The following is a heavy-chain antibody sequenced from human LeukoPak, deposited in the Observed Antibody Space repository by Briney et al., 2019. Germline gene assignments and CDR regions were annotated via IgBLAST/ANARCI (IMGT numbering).Heavy chain of an antibody. J-gene: IGHJ4*02. D-gene: IGHD6-19*01. CDR1: GYSISSGNW. V-gene: IGHV4-28*01. Sequence: SETLSLTCAVSGYSISSGNWWGWIRQPPGKGLEWIGCIYYSGSTYYNPSLKSRVTMSVDTSKNQFSLKLSSVTAVDTAVYYCARTHRSGFSFDYWGQGTLVTVSS. CDR3: ARTHRSGFSFDY. CDR2: IYYSGST.